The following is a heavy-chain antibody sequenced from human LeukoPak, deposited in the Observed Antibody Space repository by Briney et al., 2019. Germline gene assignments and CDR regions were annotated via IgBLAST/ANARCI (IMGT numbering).Heavy chain of an antibody. Sequence: SETLSLTCAVYGGPFSGYYWSWIRQPPGKGLEWIGEINHSGSTNYNPSLKSRVTISVDTSKNQFSLKLSSVTAADTAVYYCARKRRVGSSSWEWYYYYYGMDVWGQGTTVTVSS. J-gene: IGHJ6*02. CDR2: INHSGST. D-gene: IGHD6-13*01. CDR3: ARKRRVGSSSWEWYYYYYGMDV. CDR1: GGPFSGYY. V-gene: IGHV4-34*01.